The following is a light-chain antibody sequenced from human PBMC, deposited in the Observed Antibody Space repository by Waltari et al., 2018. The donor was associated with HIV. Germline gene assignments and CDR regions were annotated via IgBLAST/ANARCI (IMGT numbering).Light chain of an antibody. Sequence: IFLTQSPATLSVSPGDRATLSFRASPSGSTNLAWYQFKPGQAPRLLLRAASTRASGVPARFSGSGSGAEFTLAISSLQSEDFALYYCQQYENWPYTFVQGTKVEIK. CDR3: QQYENWPYT. CDR2: AAS. CDR1: PSGSTN. J-gene: IGKJ2*01. V-gene: IGKV3-15*01.